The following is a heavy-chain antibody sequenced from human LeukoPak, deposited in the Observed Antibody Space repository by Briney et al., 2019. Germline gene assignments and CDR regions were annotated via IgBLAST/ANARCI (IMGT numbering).Heavy chain of an antibody. D-gene: IGHD6-6*01. CDR2: IYSGGST. CDR1: GFTVSRNY. J-gene: IGHJ6*03. Sequence: GGSLRLSRAASGFTVSRNYMSWVRQAPGKGLEWVSVIYSGGSTYYADSVKGRFTISRDNAKNSLYLQMNNLRAEDTAVYFCSRAEYSPGYYSYDYYYMDVWGKGTTVTVSS. V-gene: IGHV3-53*01. CDR3: SRAEYSPGYYSYDYYYMDV.